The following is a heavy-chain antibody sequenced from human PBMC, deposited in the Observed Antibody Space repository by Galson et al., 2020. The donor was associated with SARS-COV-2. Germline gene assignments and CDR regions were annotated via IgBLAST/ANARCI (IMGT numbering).Heavy chain of an antibody. D-gene: IGHD6-19*01. CDR2: IKSQTDGGAT. J-gene: IGHJ4*02. CDR1: GFSFSSAW. Sequence: GGSLRLSCAASGFSFSSAWMDWVRQAPGKGPEWVGRIKSQTDGGATDYAPPVKGRFTISRDDSKEALYLQMNSLKIEDTAVYFCVTVRASGGLCWGRGALVTVSS. CDR3: VTVRASGGLC. V-gene: IGHV3-15*01.